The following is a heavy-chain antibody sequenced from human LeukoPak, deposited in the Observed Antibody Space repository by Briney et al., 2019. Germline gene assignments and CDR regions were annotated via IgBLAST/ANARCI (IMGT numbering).Heavy chain of an antibody. CDR2: IYYSGST. J-gene: IGHJ4*02. V-gene: IGHV4-59*08. Sequence: SETLSLTCTVSGGSISSYYWSWIRQPPGKGLEWIGYIYYSGSTNYNPSLKSRVTISVDTSKNQFSLKLSSVTAADTAVYYCARHDQPDWTVDYWGQGTLVTVSS. CDR1: GGSISSYY. D-gene: IGHD3/OR15-3a*01. CDR3: ARHDQPDWTVDY.